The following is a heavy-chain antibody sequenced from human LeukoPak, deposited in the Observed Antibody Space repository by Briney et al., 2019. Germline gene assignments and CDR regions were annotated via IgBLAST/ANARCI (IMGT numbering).Heavy chain of an antibody. CDR2: INHSGST. Sequence: PSETLSLTCAVYGGSFSGYYWSWIRQPPGKGLEWIGEINHSGSTNYNPPLKSRVTISVDTSKNQFSLKLSSVTAADTAVYYCATSGSYARGGNDYWGQGTLVTVSS. CDR1: GGSFSGYY. J-gene: IGHJ4*02. CDR3: ATSGSYARGGNDY. V-gene: IGHV4-34*01. D-gene: IGHD1-26*01.